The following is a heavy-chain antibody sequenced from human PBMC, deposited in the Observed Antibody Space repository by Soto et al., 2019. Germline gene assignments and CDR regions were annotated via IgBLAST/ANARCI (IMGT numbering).Heavy chain of an antibody. D-gene: IGHD3-22*01. Sequence: PGGSLRLSCPASGFTFSSYGMHWVRQAPGKGLEWVAVISYDGSNKYYADSVKGRFTISRDNSKNTLYLQMNSLRAGDMGVYYCAKSPGGYPYFDYWGQGTLVTVSS. CDR3: AKSPGGYPYFDY. J-gene: IGHJ4*02. V-gene: IGHV3-30*18. CDR1: GFTFSSYG. CDR2: ISYDGSNK.